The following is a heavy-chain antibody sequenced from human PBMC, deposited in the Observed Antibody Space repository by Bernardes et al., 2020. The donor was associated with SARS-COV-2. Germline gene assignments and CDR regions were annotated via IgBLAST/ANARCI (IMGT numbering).Heavy chain of an antibody. J-gene: IGHJ3*02. V-gene: IGHV1-2*02. CDR3: ARDRQVVTAAYDAFDI. CDR1: GYTFTGYY. CDR2: INPNSGGT. Sequence: AAVKVSCKASGYTFTGYYMPWVRQAPGQGLEWMGWINPNSGGTNYAQKFQGRVTMTRDTSISTAYMELSRLRSDDTAVYYCARDRQVVTAAYDAFDIWGQGTMVTGSA. D-gene: IGHD2-21*02.